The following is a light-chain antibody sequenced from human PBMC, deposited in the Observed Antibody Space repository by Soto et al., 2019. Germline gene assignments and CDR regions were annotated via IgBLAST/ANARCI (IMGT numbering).Light chain of an antibody. J-gene: IGKJ4*01. Sequence: EIVLTQSPDSLSLSPGDRATLSCRASQSVGGHLAWYQQRPGQAPMLLIFDTSVTATGIPARFSGSGSGTDLTLTITSLEPEDSAVYYCQQRHIWPLTFGGGTRLEIK. CDR2: DTS. CDR1: QSVGGH. V-gene: IGKV3-11*01. CDR3: QQRHIWPLT.